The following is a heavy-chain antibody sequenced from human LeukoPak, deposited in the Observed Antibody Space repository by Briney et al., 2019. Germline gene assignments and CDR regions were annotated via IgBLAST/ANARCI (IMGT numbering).Heavy chain of an antibody. J-gene: IGHJ4*02. V-gene: IGHV3-33*01. D-gene: IGHD6-13*01. CDR3: ARDTTSSWKEFDY. Sequence: GGSLRLSRAASGFTFSSYGMHWVRQAPGKGLEWVAVIWYDGSNKYYADSVKGRFTISRDNSKNTLYLQMNSLRAEDTAVYYCARDTTSSWKEFDYWGQGTLVTVSS. CDR1: GFTFSSYG. CDR2: IWYDGSNK.